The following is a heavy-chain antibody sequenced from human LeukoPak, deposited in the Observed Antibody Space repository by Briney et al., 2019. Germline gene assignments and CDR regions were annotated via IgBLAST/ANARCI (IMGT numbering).Heavy chain of an antibody. V-gene: IGHV4-59*01. D-gene: IGHD3-3*01. Sequence: SETLSLTCTVSGGSLSSYYWSWIRQPPGKGLEWIGYIYYSGSTNYNPSLKSRVTISVDTSKNQFSLKLSSVTAADTAVYYCARGSYYDFWSGQAAFDIWGQGTMVTVSS. CDR1: GGSLSSYY. CDR2: IYYSGST. J-gene: IGHJ3*02. CDR3: ARGSYYDFWSGQAAFDI.